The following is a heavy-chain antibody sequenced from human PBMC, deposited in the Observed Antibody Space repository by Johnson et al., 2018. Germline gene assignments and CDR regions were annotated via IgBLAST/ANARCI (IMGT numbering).Heavy chain of an antibody. CDR2: IWHDGSKH. V-gene: IGHV3-33*01. D-gene: IGHD3-22*01. J-gene: IGHJ3*02. CDR1: GFTFSTYG. Sequence: QVQLVQSGGGVVQPGTSLRLSCAASGFTFSTYGMNWVRQTPGKGLEWVAVIWHDGSKHYYADSVKGRFTISRDNSKNTAHLQMYTLRVEDTAVYYCGRVVGGNVYYSDCFEMWSQGTMVTVSS. CDR3: GRVVGGNVYYSDCFEM.